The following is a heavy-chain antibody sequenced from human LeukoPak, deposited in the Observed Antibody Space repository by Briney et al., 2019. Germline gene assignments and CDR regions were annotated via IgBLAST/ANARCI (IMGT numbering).Heavy chain of an antibody. CDR1: GGSISSYY. CDR3: ARLYGSGSLALDP. J-gene: IGHJ5*02. Sequence: PSETLSLTCTVSGGSISSYYWSWIRQPPGKGLEWIGYISYIGNTNYNPSLKSRVTISVDTSKNQFSLKLSSVTAADTALYYCARLYGSGSLALDPWGQGTLVTVSS. D-gene: IGHD3-10*01. V-gene: IGHV4-59*01. CDR2: ISYIGNT.